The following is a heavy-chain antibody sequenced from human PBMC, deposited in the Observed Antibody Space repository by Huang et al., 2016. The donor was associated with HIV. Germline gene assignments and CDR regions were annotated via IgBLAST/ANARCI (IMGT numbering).Heavy chain of an antibody. CDR3: AIFYSSSWYFDY. D-gene: IGHD6-13*01. V-gene: IGHV3-21*01. J-gene: IGHJ4*02. CDR1: GFTFSSYS. Sequence: EVQLVESGGGLVKPGGSLRLSCAASGFTFSSYSMNWVRQAPGKGLEWVSSISSSSSYIYYADSVKGRFTISRDNAKNSLYLQMNSLRAEDTAVYYCAIFYSSSWYFDYWGQGTLVTVSS. CDR2: ISSSSSYI.